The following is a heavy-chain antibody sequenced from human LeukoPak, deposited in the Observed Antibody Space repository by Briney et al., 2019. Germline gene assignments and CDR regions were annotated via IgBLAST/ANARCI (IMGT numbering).Heavy chain of an antibody. CDR3: AKDYYGSGSYGSPY. D-gene: IGHD3-10*01. J-gene: IGHJ4*02. V-gene: IGHV3-21*04. CDR2: INDAGSHI. CDR1: GFMLSGSA. Sequence: PGGSLRLSCAASGFMLSGSAMNWVRQAPGKGLEWVSSINDAGSHIYYTDSVKGRFTISRDNAKNSLYLQMNSLRAEDTAVYYCAKDYYGSGSYGSPYWGQGTLVTVSS.